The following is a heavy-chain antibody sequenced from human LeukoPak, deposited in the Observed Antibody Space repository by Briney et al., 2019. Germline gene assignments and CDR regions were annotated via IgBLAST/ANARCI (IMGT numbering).Heavy chain of an antibody. CDR1: GYTFTSYY. V-gene: IGHV1-46*01. CDR2: MNPSGGST. J-gene: IGHJ5*02. Sequence: ASVTVSCKASGYTFTSYYMHWVRQAPGQGLEWMGIMNPSGGSTIYAQKFQGRVTMTRDMSTSTVYMELSSLRSEDTAVYYCAREIYDFWSGYIWFDPWGQGTLVTVSS. D-gene: IGHD3-3*01. CDR3: AREIYDFWSGYIWFDP.